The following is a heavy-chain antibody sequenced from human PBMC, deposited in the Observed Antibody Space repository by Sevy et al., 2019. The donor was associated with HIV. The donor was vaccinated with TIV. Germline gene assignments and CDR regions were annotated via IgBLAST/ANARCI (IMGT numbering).Heavy chain of an antibody. CDR1: EFTLSNYN. D-gene: IGHD2-2*02. CDR3: AGIAPHMLYCTSTTCYTDY. J-gene: IGHJ4*02. V-gene: IGHV3-21*01. Sequence: GGSLRLSCAASEFTLSNYNKNWVRQAPGKGLEWVSSISSDSSYIYYADSVKGRFTISRDNAKNSLYLQMNSLRAEDTAVYYCAGIAPHMLYCTSTTCYTDYWGQGTLVTVSS. CDR2: ISSDSSYI.